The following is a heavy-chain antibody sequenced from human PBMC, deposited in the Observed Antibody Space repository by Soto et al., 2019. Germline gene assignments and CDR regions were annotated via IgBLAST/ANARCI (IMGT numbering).Heavy chain of an antibody. Sequence: PGGSLRLSCAASGFTFSNAWMSWVRQAPGKGLEWVGRIKSKTDGGTTDYAAPVKGRFTISRDDSKNTLYLQMNSMKTEDTAEYYCSTGDQPSYCGGDCYSAADCYCCNGMDVWGQGTTVTVS. D-gene: IGHD2-21*02. V-gene: IGHV3-15*01. J-gene: IGHJ6*01. CDR3: STGDQPSYCGGDCYSAADCYCCNGMDV. CDR2: IKSKTDGGTT. CDR1: GFTFSNAW.